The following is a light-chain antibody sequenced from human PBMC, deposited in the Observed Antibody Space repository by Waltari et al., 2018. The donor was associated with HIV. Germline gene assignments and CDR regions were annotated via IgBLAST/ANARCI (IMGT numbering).Light chain of an antibody. CDR2: DTN. Sequence: QFVLTQPPSVSAAPGQTVTISCSGSGANIGSHSVSWYQQLPGTPPKLLIYDTNNRPSGIPDRFSGPKSGASATLGITGLQTGDEADYYCGTWDSRLSAVFGGGTKVTVL. J-gene: IGLJ3*02. CDR3: GTWDSRLSAV. V-gene: IGLV1-51*01. CDR1: GANIGSHS.